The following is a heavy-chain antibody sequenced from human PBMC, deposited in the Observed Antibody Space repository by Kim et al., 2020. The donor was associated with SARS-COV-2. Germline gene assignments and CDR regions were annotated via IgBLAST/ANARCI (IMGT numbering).Heavy chain of an antibody. D-gene: IGHD6-13*01. CDR3: AKGEQQLVGGMDV. CDR1: GFTFSSYG. J-gene: IGHJ6*02. Sequence: GESLRLSCAASGFTFSSYGMHWVRQAPGKGLEWVAVISYDGSNKYYADSVKGRFTISRDNSKNTLYLQMNSLRAEDTAVYYCAKGEQQLVGGMDVWGQGTTVTVSS. V-gene: IGHV3-30*18. CDR2: ISYDGSNK.